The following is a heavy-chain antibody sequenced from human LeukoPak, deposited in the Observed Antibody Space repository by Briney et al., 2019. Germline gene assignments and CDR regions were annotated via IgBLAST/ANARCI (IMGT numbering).Heavy chain of an antibody. CDR1: GFTFSSYG. V-gene: IGHV3-30*18. D-gene: IGHD6-19*01. CDR3: AKGIAVAGFDY. Sequence: GGSLRLSCAASGFTFSSYGMHWVRQAPGKGLEWVAVISYDGSNKYYADSVKGRFTISRDNSKNTLYLQMNSLRAEDTAVYYCAKGIAVAGFDYWGQGTLVTVSS. CDR2: ISYDGSNK. J-gene: IGHJ4*02.